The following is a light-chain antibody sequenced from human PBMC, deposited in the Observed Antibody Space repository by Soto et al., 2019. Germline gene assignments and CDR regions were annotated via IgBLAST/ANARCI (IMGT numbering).Light chain of an antibody. Sequence: EIVMTQTPLSLSVTPGQPASISCKSSQSLVFSDGKTYLHWYVQRPGQPPQLLIYAVSKRFSGVTDRFSGSGSGTDFTLKISRVEAEDVGVYYCMQTVQFTWTFGQGTKVEIK. V-gene: IGKV2D-29*01. CDR3: MQTVQFTWT. CDR2: AVS. J-gene: IGKJ1*01. CDR1: QSLVFSDGKTY.